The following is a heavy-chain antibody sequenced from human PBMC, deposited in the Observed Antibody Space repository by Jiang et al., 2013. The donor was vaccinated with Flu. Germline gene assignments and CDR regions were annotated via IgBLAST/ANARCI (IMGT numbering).Heavy chain of an antibody. CDR1: GFMLNGYA. J-gene: IGHJ4*02. Sequence: GGLVQPGGSLRLSCAASGFMLNGYAMSWVRQAPGKGLEWVSSISGTGATTHYADSVKGRFTISRDNSKNTLYLQMDSLTAEDTALYYCARDGYNWIPFDYWGQGTLATVSS. V-gene: IGHV3-23*01. D-gene: IGHD5-24*01. CDR2: ISGTGATT. CDR3: ARDGYNWIPFDY.